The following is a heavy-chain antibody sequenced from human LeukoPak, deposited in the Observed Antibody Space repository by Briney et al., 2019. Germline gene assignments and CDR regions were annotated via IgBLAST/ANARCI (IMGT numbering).Heavy chain of an antibody. CDR2: ISAYNGNT. CDR3: AGTMIVPDYYYGMDV. Sequence: GASVKVSCKASGYTFTSYGISWVRQAPAQGLEWMGWISAYNGNTNDAQKLQGRVTMTTDTSTSTAYMELSSLRSEDTAVYYCAGTMIVPDYYYGMDVRGQGTTVTVSS. J-gene: IGHJ6*02. V-gene: IGHV1-18*01. CDR1: GYTFTSYG. D-gene: IGHD3-22*01.